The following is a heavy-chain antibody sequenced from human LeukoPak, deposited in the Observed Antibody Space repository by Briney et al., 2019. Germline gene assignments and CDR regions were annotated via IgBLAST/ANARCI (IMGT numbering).Heavy chain of an antibody. Sequence: GGSLRLSCAASGFTFSSYAMHWVRQAPGKGLEWVAVISYDGSNKYYADSVKGRFTISRDNSKNTLYLQMNSLRAEDTAVYYCASRKRSTSRYYYYYMDVWGKGTTVTVSS. D-gene: IGHD2-2*01. CDR2: ISYDGSNK. CDR1: GFTFSSYA. V-gene: IGHV3-30*04. J-gene: IGHJ6*03. CDR3: ASRKRSTSRYYYYYMDV.